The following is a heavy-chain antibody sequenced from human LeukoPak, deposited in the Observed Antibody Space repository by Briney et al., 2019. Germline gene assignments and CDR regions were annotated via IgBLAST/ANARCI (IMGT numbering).Heavy chain of an antibody. J-gene: IGHJ4*02. CDR1: GFTFDDYA. V-gene: IGHV3-49*03. CDR2: IRSKAFGGTP. D-gene: IGHD4-17*01. CDR3: TRNTVTVHFDY. Sequence: GGSLRLSCSASGFTFDDYAVSWFRQATGKGLEWVGFIRSKAFGGTPEYAASVRGKFTISRDDSKSIAYLQMNSLKTEDTAVYYCTRNTVTVHFDYWSQGTLVTVSS.